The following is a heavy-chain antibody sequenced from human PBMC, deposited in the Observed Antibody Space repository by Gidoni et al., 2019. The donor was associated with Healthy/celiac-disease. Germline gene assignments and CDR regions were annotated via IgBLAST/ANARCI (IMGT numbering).Heavy chain of an antibody. J-gene: IGHJ5*02. Sequence: QVQLQQWGAGLFKPSETPSLTCAYNVGSCSRYHCTWIRQPPGKGLEWIGESNHSGSTNYNPSLKSRVTISVDTSKNQFSLKLSAVTAADTAVYYCARGALYCSSTSCYMMGGYFWFDPWGQGTLVTVSS. V-gene: IGHV4-34*01. CDR1: VGSCSRYH. CDR3: ARGALYCSSTSCYMMGGYFWFDP. CDR2: SNHSGST. D-gene: IGHD2-2*02.